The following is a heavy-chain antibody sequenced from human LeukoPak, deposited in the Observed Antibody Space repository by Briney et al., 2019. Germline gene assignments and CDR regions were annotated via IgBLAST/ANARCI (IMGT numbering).Heavy chain of an antibody. J-gene: IGHJ5*02. Sequence: SETLSLTCTVSGGSISSSSYYWGWIRQPPGKGLEWIGSIYYSGSTYYNPSLKSRVTISVDTSKNQFSLKLISVTAADTAVYYCARDLFNSGSWFDPWGQGTLVTVSS. V-gene: IGHV4-39*07. CDR3: ARDLFNSGSWFDP. D-gene: IGHD1-26*01. CDR2: IYYSGST. CDR1: GGSISSSSYY.